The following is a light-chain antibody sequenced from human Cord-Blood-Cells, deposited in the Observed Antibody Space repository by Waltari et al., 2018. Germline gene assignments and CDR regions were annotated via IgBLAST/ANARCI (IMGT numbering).Light chain of an antibody. CDR2: AAS. CDR3: QQSYSTPWT. V-gene: IGKV1-39*01. Sequence: DIQMTQSPSSLSASVGDRVTITCRASQSISSYLNWYQQKQGKAPKLLIYAASILQSGDPSRFSVSGSGTDFTLTISSLQPEDCATYYCQQSYSTPWTFGQGTKVEIK. J-gene: IGKJ1*01. CDR1: QSISSY.